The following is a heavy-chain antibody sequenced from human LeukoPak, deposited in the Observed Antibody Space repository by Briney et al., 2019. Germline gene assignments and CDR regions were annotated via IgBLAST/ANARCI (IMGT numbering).Heavy chain of an antibody. CDR2: ISGSGGST. CDR1: GFTFSSYA. V-gene: IGHV3-23*01. Sequence: GGSLRLSCAASGFTFSSYAMSWVRQAPGKGLEWVSAISGSGGSTHYADSVKGRFTISRDNSKNTLYLQMNSLRAEDTAVYYCAKSRFKITFGGVIAPFDYWGQGTLVTVSS. CDR3: AKSRFKITFGGVIAPFDY. D-gene: IGHD3-16*02. J-gene: IGHJ4*02.